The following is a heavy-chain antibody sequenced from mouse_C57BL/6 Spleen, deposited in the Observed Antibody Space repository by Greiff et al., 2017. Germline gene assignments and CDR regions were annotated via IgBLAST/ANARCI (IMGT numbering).Heavy chain of an antibody. V-gene: IGHV5-12*01. CDR2: ISNGGGST. J-gene: IGHJ4*01. CDR1: GFTFSDYY. Sequence: EVKLVESGGGLVQPGGSLKLSCAASGFTFSDYYMYWVRQTPEKRLEWVAYISNGGGSTYYPDTVKGRFTISRDNAKNTLYLQMSRLKSEDTAMYYCARQLPHYYAMDYWGQGTSVTVSS. CDR3: ARQLPHYYAMDY.